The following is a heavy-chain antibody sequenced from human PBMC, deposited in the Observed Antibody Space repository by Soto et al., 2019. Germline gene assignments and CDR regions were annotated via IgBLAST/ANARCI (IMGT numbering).Heavy chain of an antibody. CDR3: ARESEDLTSNFDY. Sequence: GGSLRLSCAASGFTFTRYSMNWVRQAPGKGLEWVSSISSTTNYIYYGDSMKGRFTISRDNGKNSLYLEMHSLRAEDTAVYYCARESEDLTSNFDYWGQGTLVTVSS. CDR1: GFTFTRYS. CDR2: ISSTTNYI. V-gene: IGHV3-21*06. J-gene: IGHJ4*02.